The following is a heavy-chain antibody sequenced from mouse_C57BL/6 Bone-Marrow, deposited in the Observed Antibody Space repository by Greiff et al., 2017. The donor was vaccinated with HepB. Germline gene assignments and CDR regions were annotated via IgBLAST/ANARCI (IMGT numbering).Heavy chain of an antibody. CDR3: ARLTGQFAY. D-gene: IGHD4-1*01. CDR2: IYPGDGDT. V-gene: IGHV1-82*01. Sequence: VKLMESGPELVKPGASVKISCKASGYAFSSSWMNWVKQRPGKGLEWIGRIYPGDGDTNYNGKFKGKATLTADKSSSTAYMQLSSLTSEDSAVYFCARLTGQFAYWGQGTLVTVSA. CDR1: GYAFSSSW. J-gene: IGHJ3*01.